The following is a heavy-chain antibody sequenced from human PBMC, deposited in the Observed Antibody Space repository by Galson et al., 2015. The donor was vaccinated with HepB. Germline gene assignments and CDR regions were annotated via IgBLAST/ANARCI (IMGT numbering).Heavy chain of an antibody. Sequence: SLRLSCAASGFTFSSYSMNWVRQAPGKGLEWVSYISSSSSTIYYADSVKGRFTISRDNAKNSLYLEMNSLRDEDTAVYYCALQHYYGSGSYYNVRAYGLDVRGQGTTVTVSS. CDR2: ISSSSSTI. V-gene: IGHV3-48*02. J-gene: IGHJ6*02. CDR1: GFTFSSYS. D-gene: IGHD3-10*01. CDR3: ALQHYYGSGSYYNVRAYGLDV.